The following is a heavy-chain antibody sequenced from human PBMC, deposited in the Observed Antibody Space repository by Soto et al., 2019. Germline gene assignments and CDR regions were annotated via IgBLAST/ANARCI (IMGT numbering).Heavy chain of an antibody. CDR3: ASYRDSGSYSDYYYGMDV. D-gene: IGHD1-26*01. J-gene: IGHJ6*02. V-gene: IGHV1-69*02. CDR2: IIPILGIA. CDR1: GGTFSSYT. Sequence: QVQLVQSGAEVKKPGSSVKVSCKASGGTFSSYTISWVRQAPGQGLEWMGRIIPILGIANYAQKFQGRVTITADKSTSTAYMELSSLRSEDTAVYYCASYRDSGSYSDYYYGMDVWGQGTTVTVSS.